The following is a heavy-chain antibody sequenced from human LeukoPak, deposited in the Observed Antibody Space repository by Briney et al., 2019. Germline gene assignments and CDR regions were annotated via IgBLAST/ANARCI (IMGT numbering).Heavy chain of an antibody. D-gene: IGHD3-22*01. J-gene: IGHJ2*01. CDR2: ISAYSGNT. Sequence: GASVKVSCKASGYTFTSYGISWVRQAPGQGLEWMGWISAYSGNTNYAQKLQGRVTMTTDTSTSTAYMELRSLRSDDTAVYYCARAIYDSSGYYRYFDLWGRGTLVTVSS. CDR3: ARAIYDSSGYYRYFDL. V-gene: IGHV1-18*01. CDR1: GYTFTSYG.